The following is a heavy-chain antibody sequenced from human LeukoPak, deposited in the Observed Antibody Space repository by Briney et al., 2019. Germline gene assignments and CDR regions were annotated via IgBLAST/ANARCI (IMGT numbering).Heavy chain of an antibody. Sequence: GGSLRLSCAASGFIVSSNFMNWVRQAPGKGLDWVSGLSGSGATTYYADSVKGRFTISRDNSKKTLYLQMNSLRAEDTAVYYCAKGMDIVVVPAAITAFDIWGQGTMVTVSS. J-gene: IGHJ3*02. CDR2: LSGSGATT. D-gene: IGHD2-2*02. CDR3: AKGMDIVVVPAAITAFDI. V-gene: IGHV3-23*01. CDR1: GFIVSSNF.